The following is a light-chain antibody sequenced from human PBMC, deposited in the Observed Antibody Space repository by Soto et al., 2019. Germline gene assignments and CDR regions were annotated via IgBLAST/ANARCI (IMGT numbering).Light chain of an antibody. CDR2: ANS. CDR1: SSNIGAGFD. CDR3: QSYDSSLSGSKV. Sequence: QSVLTQPPSVSGAPGQRVTISCTGSSSNIGAGFDVHWYQQLPGTAPKLLIFANSHRPSGVPDRFSGSKSGTSASLAITGLQAEDEADYYCQSYDSSLSGSKVFGTGTQLTVL. J-gene: IGLJ6*01. V-gene: IGLV1-40*01.